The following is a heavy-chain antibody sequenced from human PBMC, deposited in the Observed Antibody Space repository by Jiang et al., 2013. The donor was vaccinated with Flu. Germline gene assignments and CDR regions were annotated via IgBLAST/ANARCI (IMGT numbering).Heavy chain of an antibody. Sequence: SGAEVKKPGASVKVSCKASGYTFTGYYMHWVRQAPGQGLEWMGWINPNSGGTNYAQKFQGRVTMTRDTSISTAYMELSRLRSDDTAVYYCARGVYGDYSFGWFDPWGQGTLVTVSS. J-gene: IGHJ5*02. CDR2: INPNSGGT. V-gene: IGHV1-2*02. CDR1: GYTFTGYY. CDR3: ARGVYGDYSFGWFDP. D-gene: IGHD4-17*01.